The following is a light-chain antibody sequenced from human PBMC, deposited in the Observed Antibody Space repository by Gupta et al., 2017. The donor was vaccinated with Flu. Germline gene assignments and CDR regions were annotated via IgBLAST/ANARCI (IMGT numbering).Light chain of an antibody. V-gene: IGLV1-47*01. J-gene: IGLJ3*02. CDR2: GDS. CDR3: AAWDDIRSGLV. Sequence: VTVTSSGGSYNIGINYVYWYQQHPGPAPELLVYGDSQRPSGIPDRFSGSNSGTTASLAISRLQAEDEADYYCAAWDDIRSGLVFGGGTKLTVL. CDR1: SYNIGINY.